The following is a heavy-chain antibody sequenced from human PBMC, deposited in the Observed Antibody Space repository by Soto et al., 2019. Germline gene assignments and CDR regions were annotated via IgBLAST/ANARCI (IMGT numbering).Heavy chain of an antibody. Sequence: ASVKVSCKASGYTFTSYCISWVRQAPGQGLEWMGWISAYNGNTNYAQKLQGRVTMTTDTSTSTAYMELRSLRSDDTAVYYCARGGGYCSSTSCYIKFDYGMDVWGQGTTVTVSS. CDR3: ARGGGYCSSTSCYIKFDYGMDV. D-gene: IGHD2-2*02. CDR2: ISAYNGNT. V-gene: IGHV1-18*01. J-gene: IGHJ6*02. CDR1: GYTFTSYC.